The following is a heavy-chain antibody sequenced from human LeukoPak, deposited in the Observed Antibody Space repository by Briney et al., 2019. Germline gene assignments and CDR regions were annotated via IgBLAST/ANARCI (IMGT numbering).Heavy chain of an antibody. CDR3: AKDPSTTYYDFWSGTETDY. CDR1: GFAFSTYS. J-gene: IGHJ4*02. CDR2: ISSDGSNE. V-gene: IGHV3-30*01. Sequence: PGGSLRLSCAASGFAFSTYSMHWVRQAPGKGLEWLALISSDGSNENFADSVKGRFTISRDNSKNTLYLQMNSLRSEDTAIYYCAKDPSTTYYDFWSGTETDYWGQGTLVTVSS. D-gene: IGHD3-3*01.